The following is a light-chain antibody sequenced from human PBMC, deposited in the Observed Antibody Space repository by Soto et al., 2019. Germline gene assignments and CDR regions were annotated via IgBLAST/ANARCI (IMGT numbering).Light chain of an antibody. CDR3: SSYTTSGTYV. J-gene: IGLJ1*01. Sequence: QSVLTQPSSVSGSPGQSITISCTGTSSDVGTYNLVSWYQQYAGKAPKLIIYKVSNRPSGVSNRFSGSKSGNTASLTISGLQAADEADYYCSSYTTSGTYVFGTGTKVTVL. CDR1: SSDVGTYNL. V-gene: IGLV2-14*02. CDR2: KVS.